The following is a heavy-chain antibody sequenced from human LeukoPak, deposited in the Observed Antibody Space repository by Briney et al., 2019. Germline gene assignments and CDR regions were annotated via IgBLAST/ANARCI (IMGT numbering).Heavy chain of an antibody. V-gene: IGHV4-59*01. Sequence: SETLSLTCTVSGGSISSYYWSWIRQPPGKGLEWIGYIYYSGSTNYNPSLKSRVTISVDTSKNQFSLKLSSVTAADTAVYYCARDRAMITFGGVIAPGYYYGMDVWGQGTTVTVSS. D-gene: IGHD3-16*02. CDR2: IYYSGST. CDR1: GGSISSYY. J-gene: IGHJ6*02. CDR3: ARDRAMITFGGVIAPGYYYGMDV.